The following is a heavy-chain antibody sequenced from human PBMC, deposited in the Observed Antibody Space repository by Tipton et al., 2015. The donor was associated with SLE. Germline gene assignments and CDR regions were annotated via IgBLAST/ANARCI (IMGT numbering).Heavy chain of an antibody. CDR3: ARQGGWFRPDAFDI. V-gene: IGHV4-39*07. CDR1: GGSISSSSYY. CDR2: IYYSGST. J-gene: IGHJ3*02. D-gene: IGHD3-10*01. Sequence: LRLSCTVSGGSISSSSYYWGWIRQPPGKGLEWIGSIYYSGSTYYNPSLKSRVTISVDTSKNQFSLKLSSVTAADTAVYYCARQGGWFRPDAFDIWGQGTMVTVSS.